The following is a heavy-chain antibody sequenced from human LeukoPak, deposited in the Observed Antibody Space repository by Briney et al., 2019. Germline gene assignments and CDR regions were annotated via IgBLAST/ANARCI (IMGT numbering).Heavy chain of an antibody. CDR1: GFTFRNSA. V-gene: IGHV3-30*04. CDR2: ISHDGSIE. D-gene: IGHD1/OR15-1a*01. Sequence: GGSLRLSCAAPGFTFRNSAIHWVRQAPGKGLEWVAFISHDGSIEYYADSVKGRFTVSRDNSKNTLYLQMNSLRAEDTAVYYCLVTTRSRGFDYWGQGTLVTVSS. CDR3: LVTTRSRGFDY. J-gene: IGHJ4*02.